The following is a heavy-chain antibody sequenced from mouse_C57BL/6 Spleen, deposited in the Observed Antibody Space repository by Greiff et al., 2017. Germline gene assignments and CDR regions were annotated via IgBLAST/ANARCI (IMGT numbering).Heavy chain of an antibody. Sequence: EVKLQESGGGLVKPGGSLKLSCAASGFTFSSYAMSWVRQTPEKRLEWVATISDGGSYTYYPDNVKGRFTISRDNAKNNLYLQMSHLKSEDTAMYYCARDDYYGSSYYFDDWGQGTTLTVSS. J-gene: IGHJ2*01. CDR3: ARDDYYGSSYYFDD. CDR2: ISDGGSYT. CDR1: GFTFSSYA. V-gene: IGHV5-4*01. D-gene: IGHD1-1*01.